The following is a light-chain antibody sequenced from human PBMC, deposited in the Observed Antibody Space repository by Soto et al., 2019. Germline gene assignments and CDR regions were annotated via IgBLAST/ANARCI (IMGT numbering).Light chain of an antibody. Sequence: QSALTQPASVSGSPGQSITISCTGTSSDVGAYTFVSWYQQHPDKVPKLMIFDVSRRPSGVSDRFSGSKSGNTASLTISVLQPEDEADYYCSSYTSSSTHVFGSGTKVTVL. CDR2: DVS. CDR1: SSDVGAYTF. J-gene: IGLJ1*01. CDR3: SSYTSSSTHV. V-gene: IGLV2-14*03.